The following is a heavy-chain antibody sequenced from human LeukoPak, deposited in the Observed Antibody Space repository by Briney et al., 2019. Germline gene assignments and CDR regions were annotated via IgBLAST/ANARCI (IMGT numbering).Heavy chain of an antibody. J-gene: IGHJ6*04. Sequence: WASVKVSCKASGYTFTSYAMHWVRQAPGQRLQWMGWINGGSGNTKYSQKFQGRVTITRDTSASTAYMELSSLRSEDTAVYYCVRGGPGCSSTSCYGLNYYYYGMDVWGKGTTVTVTS. CDR3: VRGGPGCSSTSCYGLNYYYYGMDV. CDR2: INGGSGNT. D-gene: IGHD2-2*01. V-gene: IGHV1-3*01. CDR1: GYTFTSYA.